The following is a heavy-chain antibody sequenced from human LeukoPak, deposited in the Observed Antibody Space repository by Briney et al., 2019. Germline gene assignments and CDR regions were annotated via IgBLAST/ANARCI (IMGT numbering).Heavy chain of an antibody. D-gene: IGHD3-10*01. CDR3: ARDYGSGSYDY. Sequence: GGSLRLSCAASGFTFSSYSLNWVRQAPGKGLEWVSSISSSSYIYYADSVKGRFTISRDNAKNSLYLQINSLRAEDTAVYYCARDYGSGSYDYWGQGTLVTVSS. CDR2: ISSSSYI. V-gene: IGHV3-21*01. CDR1: GFTFSSYS. J-gene: IGHJ4*02.